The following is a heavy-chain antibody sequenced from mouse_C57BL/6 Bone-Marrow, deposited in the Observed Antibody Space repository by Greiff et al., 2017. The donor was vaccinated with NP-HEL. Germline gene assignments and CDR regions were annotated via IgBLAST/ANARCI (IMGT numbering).Heavy chain of an antibody. CDR1: GYSFTSYY. Sequence: QVQLKQSGPELVKPGASVKISCKASGYSFTSYYIHWVKQRPGQGLEWIGWIYPGSGNTKYNEKFKGKATLTADTSSSTAYMQLSSLTSEDSAVYYCAKGNWVFDYWGQGTTLTVSS. CDR3: AKGNWVFDY. CDR2: IYPGSGNT. V-gene: IGHV1-66*01. D-gene: IGHD4-1*01. J-gene: IGHJ2*01.